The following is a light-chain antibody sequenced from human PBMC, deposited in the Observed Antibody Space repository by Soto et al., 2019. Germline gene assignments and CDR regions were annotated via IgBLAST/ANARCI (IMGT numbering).Light chain of an antibody. CDR3: CSFAGSNTFV. CDR2: EGS. Sequence: QSALTQPPSASGSPGQSVTISCTGTSSDVGGYNYVSWYQQHPGKAPKLMIYEGSKRPSGVSNRFSGSKSGNTASLTISGLQAEDEADYYCCSFAGSNTFVFGTGTKLTVL. V-gene: IGLV2-23*03. J-gene: IGLJ1*01. CDR1: SSDVGGYNY.